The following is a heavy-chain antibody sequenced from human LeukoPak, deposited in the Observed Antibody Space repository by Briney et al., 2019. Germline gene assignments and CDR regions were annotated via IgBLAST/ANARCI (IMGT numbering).Heavy chain of an antibody. CDR2: IWYDGSNK. J-gene: IGHJ4*02. CDR3: AKDQGGSYSYFDY. Sequence: PGRSLRLSCAASGFTFSSYGMHWVRQAPGKGLEWLAVIWYDGSNKYYADSVKGRFTISRDNSKNTLYLQMNSLRAEDTAVYYCAKDQGGSYSYFDYWGQGTLVTVSS. V-gene: IGHV3-33*06. CDR1: GFTFSSYG. D-gene: IGHD1-26*01.